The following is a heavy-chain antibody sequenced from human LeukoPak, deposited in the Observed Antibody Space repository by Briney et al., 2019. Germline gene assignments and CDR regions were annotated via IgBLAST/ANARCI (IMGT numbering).Heavy chain of an antibody. Sequence: GASVKVSCKASGYTFTSYGISWVRQAPGQGLEWMGWISAYNGNTNYAQKLQGRVTMTTDTSTSTAYMELRSLRSGDTAVYYCARDPPTYYYDSSGYPLGAFDIWGQGTMVTVSS. CDR2: ISAYNGNT. CDR3: ARDPPTYYYDSSGYPLGAFDI. V-gene: IGHV1-18*01. D-gene: IGHD3-22*01. J-gene: IGHJ3*02. CDR1: GYTFTSYG.